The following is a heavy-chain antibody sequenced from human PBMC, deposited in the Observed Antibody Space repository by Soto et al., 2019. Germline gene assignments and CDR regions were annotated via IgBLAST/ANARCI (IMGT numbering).Heavy chain of an antibody. Sequence: GGSLRLSCAASGFTFSSYGMHWVRQAPGKGLEWVAVISYDGSNKYYADSVKGRFTISRDNSKNTLYLQMNSLRAEDTAVYYCAKDRGYWGQGTLVTVSS. CDR1: GFTFSSYG. J-gene: IGHJ4*02. V-gene: IGHV3-30*18. CDR3: AKDRGY. CDR2: ISYDGSNK.